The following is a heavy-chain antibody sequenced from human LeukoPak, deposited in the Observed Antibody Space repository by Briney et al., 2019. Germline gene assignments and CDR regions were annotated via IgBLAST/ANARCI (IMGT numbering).Heavy chain of an antibody. J-gene: IGHJ4*02. V-gene: IGHV1-8*01. Sequence: ASVKVSCKASGYTFTSYDINWVRQATGQGLEWMGWMNPNSGNTGYAQKFQGRVTMTRNTSISTAYMELSSLRSEDTAVYYCATGSSSWYSPHDYWGQGTLVTVSS. CDR1: GYTFTSYD. CDR3: ATGSSSWYSPHDY. CDR2: MNPNSGNT. D-gene: IGHD6-13*01.